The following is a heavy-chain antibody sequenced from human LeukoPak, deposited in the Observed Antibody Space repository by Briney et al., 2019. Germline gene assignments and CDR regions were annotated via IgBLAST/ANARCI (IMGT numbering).Heavy chain of an antibody. V-gene: IGHV3-23*01. CDR1: GFTFSSYA. CDR3: AKDHPYSSSWNDFDY. D-gene: IGHD6-13*01. J-gene: IGHJ4*02. Sequence: GGSLRLSCAASGFTFSSYAMSWVRQAPGKGLEWVSGISGSGGSTYYADSVKGRFTISRGNSKNTLYLQMNSLRAEDTAVYYCAKDHPYSSSWNDFDYWGQGTLVTVSS. CDR2: ISGSGGST.